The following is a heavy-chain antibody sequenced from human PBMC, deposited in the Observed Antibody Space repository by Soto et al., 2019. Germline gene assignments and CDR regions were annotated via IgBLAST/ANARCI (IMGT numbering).Heavy chain of an antibody. Sequence: QVQLVQSGVEVKKPGASVKVSCKASGYTFISHGISWVRQAPGQGLEWMGWISGKNGNTNYAQKLQGRVTLTTDTSTSTGYRELRSLRSDDTAVYYCARVSSSIVVVPDYGMDVWGQGTTVTVSS. CDR1: GYTFISHG. D-gene: IGHD2-15*01. J-gene: IGHJ6*02. CDR3: ARVSSSIVVVPDYGMDV. CDR2: ISGKNGNT. V-gene: IGHV1-18*04.